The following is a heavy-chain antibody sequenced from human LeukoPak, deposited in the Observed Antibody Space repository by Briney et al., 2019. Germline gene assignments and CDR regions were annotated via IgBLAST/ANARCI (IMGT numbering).Heavy chain of an antibody. CDR1: GFTFDNFA. J-gene: IGHJ4*02. CDR3: AREPPHDYGDYVFSD. V-gene: IGHV3-9*01. Sequence: QAGGSLRLSCAASGFTFDNFAMHWVRQAPGKGLEWVSGITWNSRVKTYTPSVKGRFTISRDNAKNSLYLQMNSLRAEDTAVYYCAREPPHDYGDYVFSDWGQGTLVTVSS. D-gene: IGHD4-17*01. CDR2: ITWNSRVK.